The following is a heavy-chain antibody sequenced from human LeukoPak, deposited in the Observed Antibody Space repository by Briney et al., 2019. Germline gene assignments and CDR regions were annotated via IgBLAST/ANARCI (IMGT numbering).Heavy chain of an antibody. Sequence: SETLSLTCTVSGNSISSGYYWGWIRQPPGKGLEWIGSIYYSGSTYYNPSLKSRVTISVDTSKNQFSLKLSSVTAADTAVYYCARHSCSGGSCYSSPIDYWGQGTLVTVSS. D-gene: IGHD2-15*01. CDR2: IYYSGST. CDR1: GNSISSGYY. V-gene: IGHV4-38-2*02. CDR3: ARHSCSGGSCYSSPIDY. J-gene: IGHJ4*02.